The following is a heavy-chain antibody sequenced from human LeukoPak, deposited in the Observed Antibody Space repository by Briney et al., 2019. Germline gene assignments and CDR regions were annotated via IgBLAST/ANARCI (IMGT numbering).Heavy chain of an antibody. CDR3: ASRHFEN. CDR2: IKQDGSEK. J-gene: IGHJ4*02. Sequence: GRSLRLSCAASGFTFSSYGMHWVRQAPGKGLEWVANIKQDGSEKYYVDSVKGRFTISRDNAKNSLYLQMNSLRVEDTAVYYCASRHFENWGQGTLVTVSS. V-gene: IGHV3-7*03. CDR1: GFTFSSYG.